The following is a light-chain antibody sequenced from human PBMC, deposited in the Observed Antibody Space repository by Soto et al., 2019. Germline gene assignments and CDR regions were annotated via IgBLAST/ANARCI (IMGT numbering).Light chain of an antibody. V-gene: IGLV1-51*01. Sequence: QAVVTQPPSVSAAPGQKVTISCSGSSSNIGGNSVSWYQQLPGTAPKLLIYDDNKRPSGIPDRFSGSKSGTSATLGITGFQTGDEADYYCGSWDSSLSADVFGTGTKVTFL. CDR2: DDN. J-gene: IGLJ1*01. CDR3: GSWDSSLSADV. CDR1: SSNIGGNS.